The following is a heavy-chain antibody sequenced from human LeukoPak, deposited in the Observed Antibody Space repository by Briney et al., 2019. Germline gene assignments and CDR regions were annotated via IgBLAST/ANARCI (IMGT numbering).Heavy chain of an antibody. Sequence: PSETLSLTCTVSGGSISSSSYYWGWIRQPPGKGLEWIGSIYYSGSTYYNPSLKSRVTISVDTSKNQFSLKLSSVTAADTAVYYCARERQWLVYNWFDPWGQGTLVTASS. CDR2: IYYSGST. J-gene: IGHJ5*02. CDR3: ARERQWLVYNWFDP. D-gene: IGHD6-19*01. CDR1: GGSISSSSYY. V-gene: IGHV4-39*02.